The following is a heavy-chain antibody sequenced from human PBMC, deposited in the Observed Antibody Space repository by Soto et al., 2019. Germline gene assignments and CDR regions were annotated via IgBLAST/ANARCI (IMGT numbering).Heavy chain of an antibody. V-gene: IGHV1-2*02. CDR2: INPNSGGT. J-gene: IGHJ5*02. Sequence: SVKVSCEASGYTFTGYYMHWVRQAPVQGLEWMGWINPNSGGTNYAQKFQGRVTMTRDTSISTAYMELSRLRSDDTAVYYCARDLIGYYDFWSGSEYWFDPWGQGTLVTVSS. CDR1: GYTFTGYY. D-gene: IGHD3-3*01. CDR3: ARDLIGYYDFWSGSEYWFDP.